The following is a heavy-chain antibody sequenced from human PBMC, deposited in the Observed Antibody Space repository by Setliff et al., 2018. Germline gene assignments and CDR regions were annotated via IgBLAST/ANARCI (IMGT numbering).Heavy chain of an antibody. D-gene: IGHD2-8*02. Sequence: ASVKVSCKTSGYTFTNFGIGWVRQAPGQGLEWLGSISPYTGNTNYPERLQGRITMTTDTLTSTVYMELRSLRPDDTALYYCVRSSAPQIVLAADFDRWGQGTLVTVSS. CDR3: VRSSAPQIVLAADFDR. CDR2: ISPYTGNT. J-gene: IGHJ4*02. V-gene: IGHV1-18*01. CDR1: GYTFTNFG.